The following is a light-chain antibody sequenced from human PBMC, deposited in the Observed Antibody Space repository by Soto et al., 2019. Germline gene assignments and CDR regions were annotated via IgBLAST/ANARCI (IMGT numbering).Light chain of an antibody. V-gene: IGLV2-14*01. CDR1: SSDVGGYNY. CDR3: SSYTTGSATWV. CDR2: EVS. J-gene: IGLJ3*02. Sequence: QSALTQPASVSGSPGQSITISCTGTSSDVGGYNYVSWYQQHPGKAPKLMIYEVSKRPSGVANPFSGSKSGNTASLTISGLQHEDEADDYCSSYTTGSATWVFGGGTKVTVL.